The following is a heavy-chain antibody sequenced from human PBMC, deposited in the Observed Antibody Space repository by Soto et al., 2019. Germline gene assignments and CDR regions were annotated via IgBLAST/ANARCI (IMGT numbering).Heavy chain of an antibody. J-gene: IGHJ5*02. CDR1: GFTFSSYA. CDR2: ISYDGSNK. Sequence: QVQLVESGGGVVQPGRSLRLSCAASGFTFSSYAMHWVRQAPGKGLEWVAVISYDGSNKYYADSVKGRFTISRDNSKNTLYLQMNSLRAADTAVYYCARDLSYYGSGPVVNWFDPWGQGTLVTVSS. D-gene: IGHD3-10*01. CDR3: ARDLSYYGSGPVVNWFDP. V-gene: IGHV3-30-3*01.